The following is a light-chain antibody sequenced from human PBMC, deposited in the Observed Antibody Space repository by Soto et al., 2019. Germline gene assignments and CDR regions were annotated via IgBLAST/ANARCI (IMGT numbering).Light chain of an antibody. V-gene: IGKV3-20*01. J-gene: IGKJ5*01. Sequence: EIVLTQSPGTLSLSPGERATLSCRASQTVSSSYLVWYQQKPGQVPRLLIYGASSRATGIPDRFSGSGSGTDFTLTISRLEPEDFAVYYCQQYGSSPPITFGQGTRLEMK. CDR2: GAS. CDR1: QTVSSSY. CDR3: QQYGSSPPIT.